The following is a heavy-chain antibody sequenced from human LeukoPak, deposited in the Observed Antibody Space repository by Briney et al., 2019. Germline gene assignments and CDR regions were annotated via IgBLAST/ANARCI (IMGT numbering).Heavy chain of an antibody. J-gene: IGHJ5*02. Sequence: GGSLRLSYAASGFTFSSYSMNWVRQAPGKGLEWVSYISGSSSTIYYADSVKGRFTISRDNAKNSLYLQMNSLRAEDTAMYYCARVLSGSWDWFDPWGQGTLVTVSS. CDR2: ISGSSSTI. D-gene: IGHD3-22*01. CDR3: ARVLSGSWDWFDP. CDR1: GFTFSSYS. V-gene: IGHV3-48*01.